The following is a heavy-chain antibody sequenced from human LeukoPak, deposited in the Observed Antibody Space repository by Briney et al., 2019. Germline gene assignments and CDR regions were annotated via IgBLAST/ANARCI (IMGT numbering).Heavy chain of an antibody. CDR3: ARGRFYGDYSCNWFDP. V-gene: IGHV3-74*01. D-gene: IGHD4-17*01. Sequence: GGSLRLSCAASGFTFSSYWMHWVRQAPGKGLVWVSRINSDGSSTSHADSVKGRFTISRDNAKNTLYLQMNSLRAEDTAVYYCARGRFYGDYSCNWFDPWGQGTLVTVSS. CDR2: INSDGSST. CDR1: GFTFSSYW. J-gene: IGHJ5*02.